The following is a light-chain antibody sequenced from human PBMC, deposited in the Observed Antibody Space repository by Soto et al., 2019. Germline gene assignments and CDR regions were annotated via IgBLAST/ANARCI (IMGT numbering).Light chain of an antibody. CDR1: QSISSW. Sequence: DIPITQSPSTLSASLPDRVSIXGWASQSISSWLAWYQQKPGKAPKLLIYDASSLESGVPSRFSGSGSGTEFTLTISSLQPDDFATYYCQHYNSYSEAFGQGTKVDIK. V-gene: IGKV1-5*01. J-gene: IGKJ1*01. CDR2: DAS. CDR3: QHYNSYSEA.